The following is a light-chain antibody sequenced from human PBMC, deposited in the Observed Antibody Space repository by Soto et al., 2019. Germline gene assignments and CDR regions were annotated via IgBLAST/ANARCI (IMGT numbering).Light chain of an antibody. J-gene: IGKJ2*01. Sequence: EVVMTQSPATLSVSPGERATLSCRASESVSRNLAWYQQKPGQAPRLLIYDASTRATGIPDRFSGGGSGTEFTLTTSSLQSEDFVVYFCQQSYGWPYTFGQGTKLDIK. CDR2: DAS. CDR3: QQSYGWPYT. V-gene: IGKV3-15*01. CDR1: ESVSRN.